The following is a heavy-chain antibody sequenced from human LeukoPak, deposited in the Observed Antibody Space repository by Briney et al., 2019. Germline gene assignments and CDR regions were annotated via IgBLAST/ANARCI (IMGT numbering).Heavy chain of an antibody. Sequence: GGSLRLSCAASGFTFSSYGMHWVRQAPGKGLEWVAFIWFDGGNKYYGDSVTGRFTISRDISKNSLDLQMNSLRPEDAAVYYCAKDGEVYCGGDCSIGDYWGQGTLVTVSS. CDR1: GFTFSSYG. V-gene: IGHV3-30*02. CDR2: IWFDGGNK. CDR3: AKDGEVYCGGDCSIGDY. D-gene: IGHD2-21*01. J-gene: IGHJ4*02.